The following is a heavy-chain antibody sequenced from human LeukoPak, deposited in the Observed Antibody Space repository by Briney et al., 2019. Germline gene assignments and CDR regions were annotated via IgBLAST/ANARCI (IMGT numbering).Heavy chain of an antibody. CDR1: GGTFSSYA. V-gene: IGHV1-69*06. D-gene: IGHD3-10*01. CDR3: ARSYYYGSGSYYNVVEWFDP. J-gene: IGHJ5*02. Sequence: SVKVSCKASGGTFSSYAISWVRQAPGQGLEWMGGIIPIFGTANYAQKFQGRVTITADKSTSTAYMELSSLRSEDTAVYYCARSYYYGSGSYYNVVEWFDPWGQGTLVTVSS. CDR2: IIPIFGTA.